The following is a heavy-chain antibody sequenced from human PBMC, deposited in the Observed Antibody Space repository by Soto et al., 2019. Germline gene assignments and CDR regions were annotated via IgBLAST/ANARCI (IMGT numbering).Heavy chain of an antibody. J-gene: IGHJ4*02. CDR1: GGTFSSYT. CDR2: IIPILGIA. Sequence: QVQLVQSGAEVKKPGSSVKVSCKASGGTFSSYTISWVRQAPGQGLEWMGRIIPILGIANYAQKLQGRVTITADKSTSTAYMELRSLRSEDTAVYYCARGGGRGLDGYHTFDYWGQGTLVTVSS. V-gene: IGHV1-69*02. D-gene: IGHD3-16*01. CDR3: ARGGGRGLDGYHTFDY.